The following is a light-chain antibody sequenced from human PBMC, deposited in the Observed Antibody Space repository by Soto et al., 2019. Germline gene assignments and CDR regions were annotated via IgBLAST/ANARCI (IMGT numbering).Light chain of an antibody. Sequence: QSVLTQPPSTSGTPGQRVTISCCGSSSNIGSNHVYWYQQFPGMAPKLLMYRSDQRPTGVPDRFSGSKSGTSASLAISGLRSDDEADYYCSARDDSLSGVVFGGGTKLTVL. CDR3: SARDDSLSGVV. V-gene: IGLV1-47*01. CDR2: RSD. J-gene: IGLJ2*01. CDR1: SSNIGSNH.